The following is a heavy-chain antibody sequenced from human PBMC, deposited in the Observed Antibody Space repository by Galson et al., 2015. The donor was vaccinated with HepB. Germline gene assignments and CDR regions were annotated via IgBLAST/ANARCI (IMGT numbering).Heavy chain of an antibody. V-gene: IGHV3-7*01. CDR3: ARIWVTPRYGMDV. CDR1: GFTFSNFW. J-gene: IGHJ6*02. D-gene: IGHD2-21*02. CDR2: IKEDESEK. Sequence: SLRLSCAASGFTFSNFWMSWVRQAPGKGLEWVANIKEDESEKYYVVSVRGRFAISRDNAKNSLYLQMNSLRVEDTAVYYCARIWVTPRYGMDVWGQGTTVTVSS.